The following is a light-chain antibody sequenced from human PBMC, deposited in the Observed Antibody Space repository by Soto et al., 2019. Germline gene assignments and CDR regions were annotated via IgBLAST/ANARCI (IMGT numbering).Light chain of an antibody. CDR3: QQRSNTFT. V-gene: IGKV3-11*01. Sequence: ESVLTQSPATLSLSPGESATLSCRASQSVSKYLAWYQQKPGQAPRLLIYDASNRASGIPARFSGSGSGTDFTLTISSLEPEDFAVYYCQQRSNTFTFGPGTKVDIK. CDR2: DAS. J-gene: IGKJ3*01. CDR1: QSVSKY.